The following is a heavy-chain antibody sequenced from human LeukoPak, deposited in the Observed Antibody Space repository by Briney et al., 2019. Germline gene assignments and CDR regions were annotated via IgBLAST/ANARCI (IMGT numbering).Heavy chain of an antibody. V-gene: IGHV3-23*01. D-gene: IGHD3-10*01. CDR3: AKDRTPELLWFGESNDAFDI. CDR1: GFTFSSDA. Sequence: PGGSLRLFWAASGFTFSSDAISRVGQAPGRGLEWVSAISGSCGSTYYADSVKGRFTISRDNSKNTLYLQMNSLRAEDTAVYYCAKDRTPELLWFGESNDAFDIWGQGTMVTVSS. CDR2: ISGSCGST. J-gene: IGHJ3*02.